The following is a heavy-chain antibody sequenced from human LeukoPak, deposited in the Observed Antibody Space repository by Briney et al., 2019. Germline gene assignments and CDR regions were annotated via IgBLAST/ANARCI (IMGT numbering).Heavy chain of an antibody. CDR2: MNPNSGNT. V-gene: IGHV1-8*01. D-gene: IGHD6-6*01. CDR3: ARVIPSSIAARPIDY. Sequence: PWASVKVSCKGSGYTFTSYDINWVRQATGQGLEWMGWMNPNSGNTGYAQKFQGRVTMTRNTSISTAYMELSSLRSEDTAVYYCARVIPSSIAARPIDYWGQGTLVTVSS. CDR1: GYTFTSYD. J-gene: IGHJ4*02.